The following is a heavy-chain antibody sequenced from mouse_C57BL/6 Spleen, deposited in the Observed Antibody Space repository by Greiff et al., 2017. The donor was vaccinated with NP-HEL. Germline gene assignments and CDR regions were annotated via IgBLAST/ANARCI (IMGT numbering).Heavy chain of an antibody. D-gene: IGHD1-1*01. V-gene: IGHV1-82*01. CDR2: IYPGDGDT. CDR1: GYAFSSSW. CDR3: AVSYYYGSSPYYYAMDY. J-gene: IGHJ4*01. Sequence: VQLQQSGPELVKPGASVKISCKASGYAFSSSWMNWVKQRPGKGLEWIGRIYPGDGDTNYNGKFKGKATLTADKSSSTAYMQLSSLTSEDSAVYFCAVSYYYGSSPYYYAMDYWGQGTSVTVSS.